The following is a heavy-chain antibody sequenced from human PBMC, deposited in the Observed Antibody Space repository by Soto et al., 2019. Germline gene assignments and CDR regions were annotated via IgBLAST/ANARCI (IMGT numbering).Heavy chain of an antibody. V-gene: IGHV4-30-2*02. Sequence: KTSETLSLTCAVSGGSISSGGYSWSWIRQPPGKGLEWIGYIYHSGGTNSNPSLKSRVTLSLDTSRSQFSLKLNSVTAADTAVYYRVHLSGSLYHYYGLDVWGQGTTVTVSS. D-gene: IGHD1-26*01. CDR1: GGSISSGGYS. J-gene: IGHJ6*02. CDR2: IYHSGGT. CDR3: VHLSGSLYHYYGLDV.